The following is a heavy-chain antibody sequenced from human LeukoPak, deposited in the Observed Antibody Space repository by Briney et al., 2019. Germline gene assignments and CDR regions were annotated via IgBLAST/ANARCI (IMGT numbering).Heavy chain of an antibody. CDR3: ARDMKVNYDILTGYFLPFDY. Sequence: GASVKVSCKASGYTFTSYGISWVRQAPGQGLEWMGWISAYNGNTNYAQKLQGRVTMTTDTSTSTAYMELRSLRSDDTAVYYCARDMKVNYDILTGYFLPFDYWGQGTLVTVSS. D-gene: IGHD3-9*01. J-gene: IGHJ4*02. CDR2: ISAYNGNT. V-gene: IGHV1-18*01. CDR1: GYTFTSYG.